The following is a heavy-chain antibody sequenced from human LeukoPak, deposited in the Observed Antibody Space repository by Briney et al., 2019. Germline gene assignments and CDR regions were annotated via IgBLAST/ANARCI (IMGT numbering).Heavy chain of an antibody. J-gene: IGHJ6*02. CDR1: GGSFSGYY. CDR3: ARDSPVVPAAMHLDYYYGMDV. D-gene: IGHD2-2*01. CDR2: INHSGST. V-gene: IGHV4-34*01. Sequence: PSETLSLTCAVYGGSFSGYYWSWIRQPPGKGLEWIGEINHSGSTNYNPSLKSRVTISVDTSKNQSSLKLSSVTAADTAVYYCARDSPVVPAAMHLDYYYGMDVWGQGTTVTVSS.